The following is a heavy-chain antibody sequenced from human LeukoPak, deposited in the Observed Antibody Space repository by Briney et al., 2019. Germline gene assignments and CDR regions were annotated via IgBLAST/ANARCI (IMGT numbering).Heavy chain of an antibody. Sequence: GGSLRPSCAASGFTFSSYSMNWVRQAPGKGLEWVSVIYSGGSTYYADSVKGRFTISRDNSKNTLYLQMNSLRAEDTAVYYCARDPFGCSSTSCYDAFDIWGQGTMVTVSS. J-gene: IGHJ3*02. V-gene: IGHV3-53*01. CDR1: GFTFSSYS. CDR3: ARDPFGCSSTSCYDAFDI. CDR2: IYSGGST. D-gene: IGHD2-2*01.